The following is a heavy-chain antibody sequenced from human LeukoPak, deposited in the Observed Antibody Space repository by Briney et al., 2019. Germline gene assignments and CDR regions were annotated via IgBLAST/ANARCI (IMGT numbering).Heavy chain of an antibody. Sequence: ASVKVSCKTSVYTFTSYDISWVRQAPGQGPEWLGWINTNNGNTHYAQSLQDRVTLTTDTSTSTAYMELRSLKSDDTAVYYCARGVSGVTPPWGQGTLVIVSS. V-gene: IGHV1-18*01. CDR1: VYTFTSYD. CDR3: ARGVSGVTPP. J-gene: IGHJ5*02. D-gene: IGHD4-23*01. CDR2: INTNNGNT.